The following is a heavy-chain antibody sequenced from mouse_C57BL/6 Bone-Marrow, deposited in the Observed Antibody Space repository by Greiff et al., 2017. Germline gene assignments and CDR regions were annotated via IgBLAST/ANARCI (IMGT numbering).Heavy chain of an antibody. Sequence: VQLQQSGPELVKPGASVKISCKASGYSFTDYNMNWVKQSNGKSLEWIGVINPNYGTTSYNQKFKGKATLTVDQSSSTAYMQRNSLTSEDSAVXYCTKSSTVVATDYFDYWGQGTTLTVSS. CDR3: TKSSTVVATDYFDY. J-gene: IGHJ2*01. CDR1: GYSFTDYN. CDR2: INPNYGTT. D-gene: IGHD1-1*01. V-gene: IGHV1-39*01.